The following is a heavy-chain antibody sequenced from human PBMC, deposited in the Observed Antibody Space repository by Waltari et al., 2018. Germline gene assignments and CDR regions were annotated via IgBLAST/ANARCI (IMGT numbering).Heavy chain of an antibody. CDR1: GFPFSSYG. D-gene: IGHD1-7*01. CDR3: AKGVITGTTGYYYGMDV. V-gene: IGHV3-30*18. CDR2: ISYDGSNK. J-gene: IGHJ6*02. Sequence: QVQLVESGGGVVQPGRSLRLSCAASGFPFSSYGMPWVRQAPGKGLEWVAVISYDGSNKYYADSVKGRFTISRDNSKNTLYLQMNSLRAEDTAVYYCAKGVITGTTGYYYGMDVWGQGTTVTVSS.